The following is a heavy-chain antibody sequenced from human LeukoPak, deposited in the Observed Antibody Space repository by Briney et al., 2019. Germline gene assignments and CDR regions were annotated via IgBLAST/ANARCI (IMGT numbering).Heavy chain of an antibody. D-gene: IGHD3-10*01. CDR3: AKGMVRGVITPNDY. Sequence: GGSLRLSCTASGFTFSSYSMNWVRQAPGKGLEWVSFVSSSTTTYYADSVKGRFTISRDNAKNSLYLQMNSLTDEDTAVYYCAKGMVRGVITPNDYWGQGTLVTVSS. CDR1: GFTFSSYS. CDR2: VSSSTTT. J-gene: IGHJ4*02. V-gene: IGHV3-48*02.